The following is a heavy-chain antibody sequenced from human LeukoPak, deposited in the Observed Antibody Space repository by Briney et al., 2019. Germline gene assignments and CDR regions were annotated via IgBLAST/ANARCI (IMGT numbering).Heavy chain of an antibody. Sequence: GGSLRLSCAASGFTLNTYWMHWVRQAPGKGLVWVSSINADGSSTSYADSMKGRFTISRDNAKNTLYLQMNSLRAEDTAVYYCASQQSFHYYYMDVWGKGTTVTVSS. CDR3: ASQQSFHYYYMDV. V-gene: IGHV3-74*01. CDR1: GFTLNTYW. J-gene: IGHJ6*03. D-gene: IGHD2/OR15-2a*01. CDR2: INADGSST.